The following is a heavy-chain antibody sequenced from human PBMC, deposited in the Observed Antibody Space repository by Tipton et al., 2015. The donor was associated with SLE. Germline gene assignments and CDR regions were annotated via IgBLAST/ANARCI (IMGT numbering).Heavy chain of an antibody. Sequence: TLSLTCTVSGGSVSSGSYYWSWIRQPPGKGLEWIGEINHSGSTNYNPSLKSRVTISVDTSKNQFSLKLSSVTAADTAVYYCARGQVGATPFYYYYMDVWGKGTTVTVSS. CDR2: INHSGST. CDR1: GGSVSSGSYY. V-gene: IGHV4-61*01. J-gene: IGHJ6*03. D-gene: IGHD1-26*01. CDR3: ARGQVGATPFYYYYMDV.